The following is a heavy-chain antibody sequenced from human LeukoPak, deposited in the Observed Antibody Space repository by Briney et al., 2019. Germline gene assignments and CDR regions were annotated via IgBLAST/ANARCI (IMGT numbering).Heavy chain of an antibody. CDR2: ISAYNGKT. V-gene: IGHV1-18*01. Sequence: GASVKVSCKASGYTFTSYGISWVRQAPGQGLEWMGWISAYNGKTNYAQKLQGRVTMTTDTSTSTAYMELRSLRSDDTAVYYCARDRSSIPYYDILTGYSGLDYWGQGTLVTVSS. J-gene: IGHJ4*02. CDR1: GYTFTSYG. D-gene: IGHD3-9*01. CDR3: ARDRSSIPYYDILTGYSGLDY.